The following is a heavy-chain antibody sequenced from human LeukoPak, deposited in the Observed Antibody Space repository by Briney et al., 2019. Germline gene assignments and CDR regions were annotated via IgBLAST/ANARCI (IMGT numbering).Heavy chain of an antibody. V-gene: IGHV1-18*01. CDR1: GYTFTSYG. Sequence: ASVKVSCKASGYTFTSYGISCVRQAPGQGLEWMGWISAYNGNTNYAQKLQGRVTMTTDTSTSTAYMELRSLRSDDTAVYYCARDAVRYNWNYDWFDPWGQGTLVTVSS. CDR2: ISAYNGNT. CDR3: ARDAVRYNWNYDWFDP. J-gene: IGHJ5*02. D-gene: IGHD1-7*01.